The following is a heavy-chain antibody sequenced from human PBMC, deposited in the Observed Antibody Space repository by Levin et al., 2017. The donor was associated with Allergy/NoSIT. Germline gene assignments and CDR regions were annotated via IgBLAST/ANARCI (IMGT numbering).Heavy chain of an antibody. CDR2: IKSETDGGTT. CDR3: GTGGLGI. CDR1: GFAFSSAS. D-gene: IGHD5-12*01. Sequence: GGSLRLSCAASGFAFSSASMGWVRQAPEKGVEWVGRIKSETDGGTTDYVAPVKGRFSVSREDAKNMLYLQMNSLKGEDTAVYYCGTGGLGIWGQGTLVTVSS. V-gene: IGHV3-15*01. J-gene: IGHJ4*02.